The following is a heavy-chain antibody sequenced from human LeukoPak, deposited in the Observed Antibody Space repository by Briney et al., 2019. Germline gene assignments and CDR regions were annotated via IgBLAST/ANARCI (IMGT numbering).Heavy chain of an antibody. V-gene: IGHV4-59*08. CDR2: IYYSGST. CDR1: GGSISSYY. CDR3: ARPGMSGAFDI. J-gene: IGHJ3*02. Sequence: SETLSLTCTVSGGSISSYYWSWIRQPPGKGLEWIGYIYYSGSTNYNPSLKSRVTISVDTSKNQLSLKVSSVTAADTAVYYCARPGMSGAFDIWGQGTMVTVSS.